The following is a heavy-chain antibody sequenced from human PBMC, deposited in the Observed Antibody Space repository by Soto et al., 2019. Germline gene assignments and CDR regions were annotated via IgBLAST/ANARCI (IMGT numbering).Heavy chain of an antibody. J-gene: IGHJ5*02. CDR3: ARSISDYYDSSGHNWFDP. D-gene: IGHD3-22*01. V-gene: IGHV5-51*01. Sequence: GESLKISCKGSGYSFTSYWIGWVRQMPGKGLEWMGIIYPGDSDTRYSPSFQGQVTISADKSISTAYLQWSSLKASDTAMYYCARSISDYYDSSGHNWFDPWGQGTLVTVSS. CDR2: IYPGDSDT. CDR1: GYSFTSYW.